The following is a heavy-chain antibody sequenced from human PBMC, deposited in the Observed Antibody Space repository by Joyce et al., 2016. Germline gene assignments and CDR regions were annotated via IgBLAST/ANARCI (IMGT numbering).Heavy chain of an antibody. CDR2: SVVGMGKT. CDR3: AAEEYDAFWGGPPPRYYYGMDV. D-gene: IGHD3/OR15-3a*01. Sequence: QMQLVQSGPEVKKPGTSVKVSCKASGFTFTTSTVQWVRQARGQRPEWIGWSVVGMGKTDYTKKWQERVTFTRDVSTSTVYMELNSLRSEDTAVYYCAAEEYDAFWGGPPPRYYYGMDVWGQGTTVTVSS. V-gene: IGHV1-58*01. J-gene: IGHJ6*02. CDR1: GFTFTTST.